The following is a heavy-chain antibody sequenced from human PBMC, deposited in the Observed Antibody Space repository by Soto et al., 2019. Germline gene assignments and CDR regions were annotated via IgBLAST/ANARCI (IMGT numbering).Heavy chain of an antibody. V-gene: IGHV3-11*01. CDR2: ISSSGSPI. CDR1: GFTFSDYY. J-gene: IGHJ6*02. Sequence: QVQLVESGGGLVRPGGSLRLSCAASGFTFSDYYMSWIRQAPGKGLEWVSYISSSGSPISYADSVKGRFTISRDNAKNSLYLQMSSLRAEDTAVYYCARHWYSYYGMDVWGQGTTVTVSS. CDR3: ARHWYSYYGMDV.